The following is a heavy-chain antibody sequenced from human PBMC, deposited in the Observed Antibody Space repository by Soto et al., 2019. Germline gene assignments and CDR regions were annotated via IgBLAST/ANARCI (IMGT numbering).Heavy chain of an antibody. V-gene: IGHV4-31*03. CDR1: GDSLSGGASF. CDR2: VYYSGSS. Sequence: SETLSLTCTVSGDSLSGGASFWSWIRQPPGKGLEWIANVYYSGSSYYNPSLKSRLTISVDTTKNQFSLQLKSMTAADPAVYYCAKLSCTSSTCYFPGWFDPWGQGTLVTVSS. J-gene: IGHJ5*02. D-gene: IGHD2-2*01. CDR3: AKLSCTSSTCYFPGWFDP.